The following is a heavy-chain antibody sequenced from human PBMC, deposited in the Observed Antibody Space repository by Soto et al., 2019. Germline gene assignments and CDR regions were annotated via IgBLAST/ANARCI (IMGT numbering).Heavy chain of an antibody. D-gene: IGHD1-26*01. J-gene: IGHJ3*01. CDR3: ARDKWELPLVL. CDR2: VYYTGTT. Sequence: QVQLQESGPGLVKPSQTLSLTCTVSGGSISSGDYYWSWIRQPPGKGLECVGYVYYTGTTYYNPSLKSRVSISVDASKNLFSMRLSSVTAADTSVYYCARDKWELPLVLWGHGTMVTVSS. CDR1: GGSISSGDYY. V-gene: IGHV4-30-4*01.